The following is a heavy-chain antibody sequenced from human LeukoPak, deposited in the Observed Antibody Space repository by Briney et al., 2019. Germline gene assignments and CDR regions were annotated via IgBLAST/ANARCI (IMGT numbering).Heavy chain of an antibody. CDR1: GFTFSSYW. J-gene: IGHJ6*03. D-gene: IGHD3-16*01. CDR3: ARVGDGWVYYYYMDV. CDR2: IKQDGSEE. V-gene: IGHV3-7*01. Sequence: PGGSLRLSCAASGFTFSSYWMSWVRQAPGKGLEWVANIKQDGSEEYYVDSVKGGFAISRDNAKNSLYLQMNSLRAEDTAVYYCARVGDGWVYYYYMDVWGKGTTVTVSS.